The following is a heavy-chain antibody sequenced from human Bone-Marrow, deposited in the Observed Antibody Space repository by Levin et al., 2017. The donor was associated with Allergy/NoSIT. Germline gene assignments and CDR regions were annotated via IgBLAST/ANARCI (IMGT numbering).Heavy chain of an antibody. Sequence: PSETLSLTCAASGFTFSSYAMSWVRQAPGKGLEWVSAISGSGGSTYYADSVKGRFTISRDNSKNTLYLQMNSLRAEDTAVYYCAKGTSIAARPAVDYWGQGTLVTVSS. J-gene: IGHJ4*02. CDR2: ISGSGGST. V-gene: IGHV3-23*01. D-gene: IGHD6-6*01. CDR1: GFTFSSYA. CDR3: AKGTSIAARPAVDY.